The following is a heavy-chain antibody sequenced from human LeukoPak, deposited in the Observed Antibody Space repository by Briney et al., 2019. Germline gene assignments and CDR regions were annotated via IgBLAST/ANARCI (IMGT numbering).Heavy chain of an antibody. Sequence: PGGSLRLSCAASGFTFSSYWMHWVRHAPGKGLVWVSRIKSDGSSTNYADSVKGRFTISRDNSKNTLYLQMNSLRAEDTAVYYCARVRQWLAADSYYYYMDVWGKGTTVTISS. CDR2: IKSDGSST. CDR1: GFTFSSYW. J-gene: IGHJ6*03. V-gene: IGHV3-74*01. CDR3: ARVRQWLAADSYYYYMDV. D-gene: IGHD6-19*01.